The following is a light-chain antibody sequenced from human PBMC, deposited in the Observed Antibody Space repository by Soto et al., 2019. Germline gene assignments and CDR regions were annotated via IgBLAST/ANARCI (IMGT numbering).Light chain of an antibody. J-gene: IGKJ2*01. CDR2: DAS. CDR3: QQRSNWPRGYT. CDR1: QSISSY. V-gene: IGKV3-11*01. Sequence: EIVLTQSPATLSLSPGERATLYCRASQSISSYLAWYQQKPGQAPRLLIYDASNRATGIPARFSGSGSGTDFNLTISSLEPEDFALYYCQQRSNWPRGYTFGQGTKLEIK.